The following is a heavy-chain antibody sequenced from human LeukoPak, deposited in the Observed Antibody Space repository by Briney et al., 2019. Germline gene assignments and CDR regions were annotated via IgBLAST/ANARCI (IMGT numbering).Heavy chain of an antibody. D-gene: IGHD2-2*01. CDR3: ASYCSSTSCYDAFDI. J-gene: IGHJ3*02. V-gene: IGHV3-30*02. CDR2: IRSDGSKT. Sequence: PGGSLRLSCAASGFTFSIYGMHWVRQAPGKGLEWVTFIRSDGSKTHYADSVKGRFTISRDNSKNTLYLQIDSLRVDDTAVYYCASYCSSTSCYDAFDIWGQGTMVTVSS. CDR1: GFTFSIYG.